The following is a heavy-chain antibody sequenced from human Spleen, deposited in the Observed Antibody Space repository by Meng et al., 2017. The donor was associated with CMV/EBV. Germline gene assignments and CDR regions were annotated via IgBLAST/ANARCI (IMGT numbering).Heavy chain of an antibody. D-gene: IGHD5-12*01. CDR2: ISSSRSYI. Sequence: FSSYSMNWVRQAPGTGLEWVSSISSSRSYIFYADSMKGRFTISRDNAKSSLYLQMNSLRVEDTAVYYCVREGGGYGGYDFDKYYFDYWGQGTLVTVSS. V-gene: IGHV3-21*01. CDR1: FSSYS. CDR3: VREGGGYGGYDFDKYYFDY. J-gene: IGHJ4*02.